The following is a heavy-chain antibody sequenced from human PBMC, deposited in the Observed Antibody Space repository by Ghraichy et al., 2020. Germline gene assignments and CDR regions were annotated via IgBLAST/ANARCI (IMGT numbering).Heavy chain of an antibody. V-gene: IGHV3-74*01. CDR3: ARAGNVWSGPLDV. CDR1: GFTFSSYW. CDR2: INNGGGTT. Sequence: GGSLRLSCAASGFTFSSYWMHWVRQAPGKGLVWVAHINNGGGTTSYAESVKGRFTISRDNAKNTLFLQMNSLRVEDTAVYYCARAGNVWSGPLDVWGQGTTVTVSS. D-gene: IGHD3-3*01. J-gene: IGHJ6*02.